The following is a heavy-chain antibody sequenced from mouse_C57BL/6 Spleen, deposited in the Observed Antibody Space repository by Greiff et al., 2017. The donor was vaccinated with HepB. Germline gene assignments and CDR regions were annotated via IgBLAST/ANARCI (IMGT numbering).Heavy chain of an antibody. J-gene: IGHJ3*01. CDR3: AGWGNYPAGFAY. CDR2: ISDGGSYT. D-gene: IGHD2-1*01. Sequence: EVQGVESGGGLVKPGGSLKLSCAASGFTFSSYAMSWVRQTPEKRLEWVATISDGGSYTYYPDNVKGRFTISRDNAKNNLYLQMSHLKSEDTAMYYCAGWGNYPAGFAYWGQGTLVTVSA. V-gene: IGHV5-4*01. CDR1: GFTFSSYA.